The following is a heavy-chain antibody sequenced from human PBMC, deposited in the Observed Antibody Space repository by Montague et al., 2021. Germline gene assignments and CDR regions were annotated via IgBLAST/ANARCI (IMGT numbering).Heavy chain of an antibody. CDR3: ARSLYCRGGSCYSGFDP. CDR2: IYYNGTT. CDR1: GGSISSASYY. J-gene: IGHJ5*02. V-gene: IGHV4-39*01. Sequence: SETLSLTCTVSGGSISSASYYWGWIRQPPGKGLEFIGVIYYNGTTYHNPSLKSRVTVSMDTSKNQFSLKLGSVTAADTAVHYCARSLYCRGGSCYSGFDPWGQGTLVTASS. D-gene: IGHD2-15*01.